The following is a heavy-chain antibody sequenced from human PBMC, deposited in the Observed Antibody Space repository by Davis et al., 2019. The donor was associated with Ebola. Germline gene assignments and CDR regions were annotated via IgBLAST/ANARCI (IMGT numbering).Heavy chain of an antibody. D-gene: IGHD3-16*01. CDR2: TYYRSKWYN. CDR3: ARVNHDDVPF. V-gene: IGHV6-1*01. Sequence: HSQTPSLTCAISGDSVSSNNAAWNCIRQSPSRGLEWLGRTYYRSKWYNDYAVSLKSRISITPDTSKNQFSLQLNSVTPEDTAFYFCARVNHDDVPFWGPGTMVTVSS. J-gene: IGHJ3*01. CDR1: GDSVSSNNAA.